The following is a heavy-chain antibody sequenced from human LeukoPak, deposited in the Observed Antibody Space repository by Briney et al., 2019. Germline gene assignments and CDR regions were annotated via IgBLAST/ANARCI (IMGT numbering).Heavy chain of an antibody. CDR2: INSDGSST. CDR1: GFTFSSYW. Sequence: GGSLRLSCAASGFTFSSYWMHWVRQAPGKGLVWVSRINSDGSSTSYADSVKGRFTISRDNAKNTLYLQMNSLRAEDTAVYYCAREGSSSDWYSVYNWFDPWGQGTLVTVSS. D-gene: IGHD6-19*01. CDR3: AREGSSSDWYSVYNWFDP. J-gene: IGHJ5*02. V-gene: IGHV3-74*01.